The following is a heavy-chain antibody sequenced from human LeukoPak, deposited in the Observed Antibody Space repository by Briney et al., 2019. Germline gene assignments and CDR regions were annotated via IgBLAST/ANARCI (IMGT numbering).Heavy chain of an antibody. Sequence: SETLSLTCAVSNYSIRNGYYWGWIRQPPGKGLEWIGCLYRSGNTYYSPSLKGRVTISVDTSKNQFSLRLSSVTAADTAVYYCARGEGCSGGMCSFGYWGQGTLVTVSS. CDR1: NYSIRNGYY. J-gene: IGHJ4*02. D-gene: IGHD2-15*01. V-gene: IGHV4-38-2*01. CDR2: LYRSGNT. CDR3: ARGEGCSGGMCSFGY.